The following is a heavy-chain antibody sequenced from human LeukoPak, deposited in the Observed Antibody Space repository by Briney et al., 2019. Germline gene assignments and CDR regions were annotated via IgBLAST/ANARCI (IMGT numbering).Heavy chain of an antibody. CDR3: ARSYFDY. J-gene: IGHJ4*02. V-gene: IGHV4-38-2*01. CDR1: GYSISSGYY. Sequence: SETLSLTCAVSGYSISSGYYWGWIRQPPGKGLEWIGSIYHSGSTYYNPSLKSRVTISVDTSKSQFSLKLSSVTAADTAVYYCARSYFDYWGQGTLVTVSS. CDR2: IYHSGST.